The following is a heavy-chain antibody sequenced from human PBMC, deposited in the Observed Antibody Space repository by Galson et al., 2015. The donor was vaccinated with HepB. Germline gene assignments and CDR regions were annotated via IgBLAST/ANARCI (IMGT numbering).Heavy chain of an antibody. D-gene: IGHD2-21*02. CDR2: ISYSGST. CDR1: GGSISSYY. V-gene: IGHV4-59*08. J-gene: IGHJ4*02. CDR3: ARHKYCGGDCYKHYFDY. Sequence: ETLSLTCTVSGGSISSYYWSWIRQPPGKGLEWIGYISYSGSTNYNPSLKSRVTISVDTSKNQFSLKLNSVTAADTAVYYCARHKYCGGDCYKHYFDYWGQGTLVTVSS.